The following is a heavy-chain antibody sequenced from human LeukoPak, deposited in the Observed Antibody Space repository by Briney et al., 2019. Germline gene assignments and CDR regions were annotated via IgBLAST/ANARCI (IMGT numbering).Heavy chain of an antibody. Sequence: SETLSLTCTVSGGSISSSSYYWGWIRQPPGKGLEWIGSIYYSGSTYYNPSLKSRVTISVDTSKNQFPLKLSSVTAADTAVYYCARVGMVRGQRWFDPWGQGTLVTVSS. CDR1: GGSISSSSYY. D-gene: IGHD3-10*01. CDR3: ARVGMVRGQRWFDP. V-gene: IGHV4-39*06. CDR2: IYYSGST. J-gene: IGHJ5*02.